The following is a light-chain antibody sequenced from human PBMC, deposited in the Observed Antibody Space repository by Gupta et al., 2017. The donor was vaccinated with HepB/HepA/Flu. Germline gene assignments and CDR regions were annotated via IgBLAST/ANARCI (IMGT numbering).Light chain of an antibody. CDR3: QQVNSYPIT. Sequence: DIQLTQSPSFLSASVGDRVTITCRASQDINTYLIWYQQKPGKAPKLLIYSASTLQSGVPSRFSGSGSGTEFTLTISSLQPEDFATYYCQQVNSYPITFGQGTLMDIK. CDR1: QDINTY. CDR2: SAS. J-gene: IGKJ5*01. V-gene: IGKV1-9*01.